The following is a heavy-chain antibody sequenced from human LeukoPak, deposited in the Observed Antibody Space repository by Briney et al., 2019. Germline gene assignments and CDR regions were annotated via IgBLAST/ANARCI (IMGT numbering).Heavy chain of an antibody. J-gene: IGHJ4*02. V-gene: IGHV3-7*03. Sequence: GGSLSLSCAASGFTFSNYWMSWVPQTPGKGLEWVANIKDDGSDKYYVHSLKGRFTISRDNAKNSLYLQMNSLRAEDTAVYYCAKDRTRQAYWGQGTLVTVSS. D-gene: IGHD3-3*01. CDR3: AKDRTRQAY. CDR1: GFTFSNYW. CDR2: IKDDGSDK.